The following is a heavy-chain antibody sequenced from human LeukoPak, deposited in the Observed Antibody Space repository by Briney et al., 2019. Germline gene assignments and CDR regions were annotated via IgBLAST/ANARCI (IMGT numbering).Heavy chain of an antibody. D-gene: IGHD4-23*01. CDR3: ASPAVVKKDRDYYYGMDV. J-gene: IGHJ6*02. V-gene: IGHV1-69*04. Sequence: GASVKVSCKASGYTFTSYGISWVRQAPGQGLEWMGRIIPILGIANYAQKFQGRVTITADKSTSTAYMELSSLRSEDTAVYYCASPAVVKKDRDYYYGMDVWGQGTTVTVSS. CDR1: GYTFTSYG. CDR2: IIPILGIA.